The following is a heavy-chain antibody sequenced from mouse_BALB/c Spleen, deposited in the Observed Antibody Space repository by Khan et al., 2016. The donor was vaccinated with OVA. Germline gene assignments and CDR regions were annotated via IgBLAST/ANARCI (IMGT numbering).Heavy chain of an antibody. CDR1: GYTFTSYG. J-gene: IGHJ3*01. Sequence: QVQLQQSGAELVRPGASVKLSCKASGYTFTSYGMNWVRQRPGQGLDWIGKINPSDSETHYNQLFKDKATLTVDKSSGTAYMQLSSLTSEDSAVYYCARREKYGYDPSWFAYWGQGTLVTVSA. CDR3: ARREKYGYDPSWFAY. CDR2: INPSDSET. V-gene: IGHV1-61*01. D-gene: IGHD2-2*01.